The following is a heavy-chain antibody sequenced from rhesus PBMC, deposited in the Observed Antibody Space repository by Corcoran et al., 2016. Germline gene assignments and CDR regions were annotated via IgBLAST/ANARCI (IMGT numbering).Heavy chain of an antibody. CDR1: GGSISDDYY. CDR2: IYGSGGGT. J-gene: IGHJ1*01. CDR3: ARGSGSYYNAEYFDF. D-gene: IGHD3-16*01. V-gene: IGHV4-106*01. Sequence: QVQLQESGPGLVKPSETLSLTCAVSGGSISDDYYWSWIRQPPGKGLEWIGYIYGSGGGTNYNPSLKNRVTISIDTSQNQFSLKLSSVTAADTAVYYCARGSGSYYNAEYFDFWGQGALVTVSS.